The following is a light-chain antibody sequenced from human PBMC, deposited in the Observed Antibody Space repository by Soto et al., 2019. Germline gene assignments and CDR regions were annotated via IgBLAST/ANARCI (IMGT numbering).Light chain of an antibody. Sequence: EIVMTQSPASLSVSPGERATLSCRASQSVSSNLAWYQQKPGQAPRLLIHSASTRATGIPVRFSGSGSGTEFTLTIRGLQSEDFAVYYCQQYHHGRPVYTFGQGTKVEIK. CDR2: SAS. V-gene: IGKV3-15*01. CDR3: QQYHHGRPVYT. J-gene: IGKJ2*01. CDR1: QSVSSN.